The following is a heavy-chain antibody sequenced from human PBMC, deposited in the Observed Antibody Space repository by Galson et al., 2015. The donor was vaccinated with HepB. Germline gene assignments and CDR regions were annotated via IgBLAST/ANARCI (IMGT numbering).Heavy chain of an antibody. V-gene: IGHV3-30*18. CDR3: AKVKWLDY. CDR1: GFTFSSYG. D-gene: IGHD6-19*01. Sequence: SLRLSCAASGFTFSSYGMHWVRQAPGKGLEWVAVISYDGSNKYYADSVKGRFTISRDNSKNTLYLQMNSLRAEDTAVYYCAKVKWLDYWGQGTLVTVSS. CDR2: ISYDGSNK. J-gene: IGHJ4*02.